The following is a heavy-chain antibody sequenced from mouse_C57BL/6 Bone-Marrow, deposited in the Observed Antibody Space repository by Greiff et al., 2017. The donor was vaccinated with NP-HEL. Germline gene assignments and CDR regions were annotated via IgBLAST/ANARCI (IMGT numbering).Heavy chain of an antibody. Sequence: DVQLVESGGGLVQPGESLKLSCESNEYEFPSHDMSWVRKTPETRLELVAAINSDGGSTYYPDTMERRFIISRDNTKKTLYLQMSSLRSEDTALYYCAIYYDYDGPSGFAYWGQGTLVTVSA. CDR2: INSDGGST. J-gene: IGHJ3*01. CDR1: EYEFPSHD. CDR3: AIYYDYDGPSGFAY. D-gene: IGHD2-4*01. V-gene: IGHV5-2*01.